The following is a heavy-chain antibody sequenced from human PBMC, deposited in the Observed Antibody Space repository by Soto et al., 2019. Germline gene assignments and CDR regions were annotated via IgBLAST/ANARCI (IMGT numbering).Heavy chain of an antibody. J-gene: IGHJ4*02. D-gene: IGHD3-22*01. CDR2: ITTDGTVT. V-gene: IGHV3-74*01. Sequence: GGSLRLSCAASGYTFSDYWMHWIRQAPGKGLVWVSRITTDGTVTNYAETVKGRFTISRDNAKNTLSLQMNSLRAEDTAVYYCAREIYDDYDSSGFDHWGQGTLVTVSS. CDR3: AREIYDDYDSSGFDH. CDR1: GYTFSDYW.